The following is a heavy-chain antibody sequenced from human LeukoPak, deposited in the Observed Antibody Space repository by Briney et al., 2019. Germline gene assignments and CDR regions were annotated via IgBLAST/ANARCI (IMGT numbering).Heavy chain of an antibody. V-gene: IGHV1-18*01. J-gene: IGHJ3*02. D-gene: IGHD4-17*01. CDR2: VSAYAGNT. CDR3: AREDYGDYPTAFDI. CDR1: GYTFTNFG. Sequence: ASVKVSCKGSGYTFTNFGICWVRQAPGQGLGWVGWVSAYAGNTNSAQKLQGRVTLTTDTSTYTAYMELRSLTSDDTAVYYCAREDYGDYPTAFDIWGQKTMVTVSS.